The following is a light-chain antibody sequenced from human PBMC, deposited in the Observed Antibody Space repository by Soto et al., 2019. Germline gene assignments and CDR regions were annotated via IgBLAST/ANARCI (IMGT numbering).Light chain of an antibody. Sequence: EIVLTQSPGTLSLSPGERATLSWRASQSVSSSYLAWYQQKPGQAPRVLIHGASSRATGIPDRFSGSGSGTDFTLTISRLEPEDFAVYFCQQYGNTPPNAFGQGTKVEIK. J-gene: IGKJ2*01. CDR2: GAS. CDR1: QSVSSSY. V-gene: IGKV3-20*01. CDR3: QQYGNTPPNA.